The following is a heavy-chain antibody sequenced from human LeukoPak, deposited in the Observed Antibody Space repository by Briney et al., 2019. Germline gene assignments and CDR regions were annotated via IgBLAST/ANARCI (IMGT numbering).Heavy chain of an antibody. CDR3: AQVRADFGRYFGS. Sequence: GGTLRLSCAVSRFXVTSNYMSWGCHAPREGREWVSVIYSGGSTYYTDSVKGRLTISRDNSQNTLYLQMNSLSGEDTAVYYCAQVRADFGRYFGSWGRGTLVTVSS. D-gene: IGHD3-9*01. V-gene: IGHV3-53*01. CDR2: IYSGGST. J-gene: IGHJ4*02. CDR1: RFXVTSNY.